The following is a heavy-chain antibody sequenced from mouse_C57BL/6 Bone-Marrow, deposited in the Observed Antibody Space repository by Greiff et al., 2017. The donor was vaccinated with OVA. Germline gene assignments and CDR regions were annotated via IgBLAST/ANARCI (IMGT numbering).Heavy chain of an antibody. Sequence: EVKVEESGGGLVKPGGSLKLSCAASGFTFSDYGMHWVRQAPEKGLEWVAYISSGSSTIYYADTVKGRFTISRDNAKNTLFLQMTSLRSEDTAMYYCARTHITTVVASFDYWGQGTTLTVSS. CDR1: GFTFSDYG. D-gene: IGHD1-1*01. CDR2: ISSGSSTI. CDR3: ARTHITTVVASFDY. J-gene: IGHJ2*01. V-gene: IGHV5-17*01.